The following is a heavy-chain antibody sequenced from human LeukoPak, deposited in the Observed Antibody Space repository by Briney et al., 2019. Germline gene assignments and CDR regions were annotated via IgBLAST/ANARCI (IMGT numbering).Heavy chain of an antibody. D-gene: IGHD2-2*02. CDR3: ATYCSSTSCYMRDDAFDI. CDR2: IYYSGST. J-gene: IGHJ3*02. Sequence: SETLSLTCTVSGGSVSSGSYYWSWIRQPPGKGLEWIGYIYYSGSTNYNPSLKSRVTISVDTSKNQFSLKLSSVTAADTAVYYCATYCSSTSCYMRDDAFDIWGQGTMVTVSS. V-gene: IGHV4-61*01. CDR1: GGSVSSGSYY.